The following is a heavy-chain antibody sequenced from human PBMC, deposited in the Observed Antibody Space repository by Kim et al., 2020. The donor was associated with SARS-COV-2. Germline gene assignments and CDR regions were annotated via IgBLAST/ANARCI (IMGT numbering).Heavy chain of an antibody. CDR1: GFTFSNYW. CDR2: IKEDGSEK. CDR3: ARGPSAGIFDY. J-gene: IGHJ4*02. Sequence: GGSLRLSCAASGFTFSNYWMSWVRQAPGKGLEWVANIKEDGSEKYYVDSVKGRLTISRDNAENSLYLQINSLRVEDMAVYFCARGPSAGIFDYWGQGTLVTVSS. V-gene: IGHV3-7*04. D-gene: IGHD6-19*01.